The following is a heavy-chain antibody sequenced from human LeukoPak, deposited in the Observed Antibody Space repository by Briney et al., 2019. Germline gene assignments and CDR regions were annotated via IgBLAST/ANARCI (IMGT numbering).Heavy chain of an antibody. V-gene: IGHV1-2*02. J-gene: IGHJ4*02. D-gene: IGHD2-2*01. CDR1: GYTFTGYY. CDR3: ARGDFLGDVVVVPADLDY. CDR2: INPNSGGT. Sequence: ASVKVSCKASGYTFTGYYMHWVRQAPGQGLEWMGWINPNSGGTNYAQKFQGRVTMTRDTSISTAYMELSRLRSDDTAVYYCARGDFLGDVVVVPADLDYWGQGTLVTVSS.